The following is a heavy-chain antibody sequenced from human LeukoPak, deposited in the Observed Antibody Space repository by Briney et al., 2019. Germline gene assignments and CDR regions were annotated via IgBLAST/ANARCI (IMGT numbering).Heavy chain of an antibody. D-gene: IGHD2-15*01. J-gene: IGHJ3*01. V-gene: IGHV4-39*07. Sequence: SETLSLTCTVSGGSISNTNYFWNWVRQPPGKGLEGFGCIYYTGRAYYSPSLRSRVTISIATSKNHFSVRLTSVTAADTAVHYCGREIVGVMDDALDLWRRGTMVAVSS. CDR1: GGSISNTNYF. CDR2: IYYTGRA. CDR3: GREIVGVMDDALDL.